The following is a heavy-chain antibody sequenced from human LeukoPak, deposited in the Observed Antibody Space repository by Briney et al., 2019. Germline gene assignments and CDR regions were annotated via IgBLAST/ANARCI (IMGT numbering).Heavy chain of an antibody. CDR1: GYTVTGYY. CDR2: INPNSGGT. J-gene: IGHJ3*02. D-gene: IGHD3-22*01. V-gene: IGHV1-2*02. Sequence: ASVKVSCKASGYTVTGYYMHWVRQAPGQGLEWMGWINPNSGGTNYAQKFQGRVTMTRDTSISTAYMELSRLRSDDTAVYYCARNRPVVVGAFDIWGQGTMVTVSS. CDR3: ARNRPVVVGAFDI.